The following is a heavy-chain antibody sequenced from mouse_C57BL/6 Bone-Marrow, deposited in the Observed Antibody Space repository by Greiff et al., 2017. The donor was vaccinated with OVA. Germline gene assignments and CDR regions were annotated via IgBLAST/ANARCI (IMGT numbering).Heavy chain of an antibody. D-gene: IGHD1-1*01. J-gene: IGHJ1*03. V-gene: IGHV1-76*01. Sequence: QVQLQQSGAELVRPGASVTLSCKASGYTFTDYYINWVKQRPGQGLEWIARIYPGSGNTYYNAKFKGKATLTARKASSTAYMQLSSMTSKDSAVYFCARLPITTVVGRYFDVWGTGTTVTVSS. CDR2: IYPGSGNT. CDR3: ARLPITTVVGRYFDV. CDR1: GYTFTDYY.